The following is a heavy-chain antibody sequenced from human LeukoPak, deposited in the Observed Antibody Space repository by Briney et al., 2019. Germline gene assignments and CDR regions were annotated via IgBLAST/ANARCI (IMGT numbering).Heavy chain of an antibody. Sequence: GGSLRLSCAASGFIFSDYYMNRIRQAPGEGLEWVSYISRSGSPIYYADSVKGRFTVSRDNSKNTLFLQMNSLRAEDTAVYYCAKDGGLWVSAHWGDSWGRGTLVTVSS. CDR1: GFIFSDYY. CDR3: AKDGGLWVSAHWGDS. V-gene: IGHV3-11*01. CDR2: ISRSGSPI. J-gene: IGHJ4*02. D-gene: IGHD7-27*01.